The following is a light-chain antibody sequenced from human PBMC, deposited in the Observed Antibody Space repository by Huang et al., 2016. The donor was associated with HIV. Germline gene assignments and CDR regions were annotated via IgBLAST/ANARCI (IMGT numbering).Light chain of an antibody. CDR3: QQYNNWPPWT. Sequence: EVVMTQSPVTLSVSPGERATLSCRASQSVNNKFAWFQQKPGQAPRLLIHDASIRATGIPDRFSCSGSGTEFTLTISSLQSEDFAVYYCQQYNNWPPWTFGQGTKVEIK. V-gene: IGKV3-15*01. CDR1: QSVNNK. CDR2: DAS. J-gene: IGKJ1*01.